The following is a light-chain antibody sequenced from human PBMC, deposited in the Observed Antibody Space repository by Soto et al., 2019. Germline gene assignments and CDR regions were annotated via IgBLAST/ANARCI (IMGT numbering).Light chain of an antibody. J-gene: IGKJ5*01. V-gene: IGKV3-20*01. CDR1: QTLTNNY. Sequence: EIMLTQSPGTLSLSPGESATLSCRASQTLTNNYLAWYQQKPGQAPRVLIYGASYRATGIPVRFSGSRSGTDFALTISRLEPDDFAVYYCQQYGSSPITFGQGTRLE. CDR3: QQYGSSPIT. CDR2: GAS.